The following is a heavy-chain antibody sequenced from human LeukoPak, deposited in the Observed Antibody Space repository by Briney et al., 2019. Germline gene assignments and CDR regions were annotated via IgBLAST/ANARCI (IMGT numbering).Heavy chain of an antibody. V-gene: IGHV4-39*07. CDR2: IYTSGST. D-gene: IGHD1-26*01. CDR3: ARERWELPYYNYYMDV. CDR1: GGSISSSNYY. J-gene: IGHJ6*03. Sequence: SETLSLTCIVSGGSISSSNYYWGWIRQSPGKGLEWIGRIYTSGSTNYNPSLKSRVTISVDTSKNQFSLKLSSVTAADTAVYYCARERWELPYYNYYMDVWGKGTTVTISS.